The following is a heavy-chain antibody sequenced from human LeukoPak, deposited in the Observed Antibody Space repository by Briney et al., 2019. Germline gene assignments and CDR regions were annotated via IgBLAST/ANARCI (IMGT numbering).Heavy chain of an antibody. V-gene: IGHV1-8*03. CDR1: GYTFTNYY. D-gene: IGHD6-19*01. CDR3: ARGPVYSSGWYRVLYFDY. CDR2: MNPNSGNT. J-gene: IGHJ4*02. Sequence: ASVKVSCKASGYTFTNYYIHWVRQATGQGLEWMGWMNPNSGNTGYAQKFQGRVTITRNTSISTAYMELSSLRSEDTAVYYCARGPVYSSGWYRVLYFDYWGQGTLVTVSS.